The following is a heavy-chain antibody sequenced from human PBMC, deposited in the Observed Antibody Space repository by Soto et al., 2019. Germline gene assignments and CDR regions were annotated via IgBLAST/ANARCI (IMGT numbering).Heavy chain of an antibody. V-gene: IGHV4-39*02. CDR3: ARDGGSSFPHPNLPDY. D-gene: IGHD3-16*01. CDR1: GGSISSSSYY. Sequence: PSETLSLTCTVSGGSISSSSYYWGWIRQPPGKGLEWIGSIYYSGSTYYNPSLKSRVTISVDTSKNQFSLKLSSVTAADTAVYYCARDGGSSFPHPNLPDYWGQGTLVTVSS. J-gene: IGHJ4*02. CDR2: IYYSGST.